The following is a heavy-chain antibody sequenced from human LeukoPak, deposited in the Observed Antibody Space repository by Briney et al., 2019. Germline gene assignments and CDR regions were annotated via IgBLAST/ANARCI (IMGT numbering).Heavy chain of an antibody. V-gene: IGHV4-39*07. J-gene: IGHJ5*02. CDR3: ARDLLGGSYH. CDR2: IYYSGST. CDR1: GFSFSSYS. Sequence: GSLRLSCAASGFSFSSYSMNWVRQPPGKGLEWIGSIYYSGSTYYNPSLKSRVTISVDTSKNQFSLKLSSVTAADTAVYYCARDLLGGSYHWGQGTLVTVSS. D-gene: IGHD1-26*01.